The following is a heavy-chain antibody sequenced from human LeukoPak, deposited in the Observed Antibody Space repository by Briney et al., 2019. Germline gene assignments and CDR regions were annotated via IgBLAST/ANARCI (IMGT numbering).Heavy chain of an antibody. Sequence: KSSETLSLTCAVYGGSFSGYYWSWIRQPPGKGLEWIGEINHSGSTNYNPSLKSRVTISVDTSKNQFSLKLSSVTAADTAMYYCARHRGSGGRGSTDWFDPWGQGTLVTVSS. CDR3: ARHRGSGGRGSTDWFDP. CDR1: GGSFSGYY. CDR2: INHSGST. D-gene: IGHD2-15*01. J-gene: IGHJ5*02. V-gene: IGHV4-34*01.